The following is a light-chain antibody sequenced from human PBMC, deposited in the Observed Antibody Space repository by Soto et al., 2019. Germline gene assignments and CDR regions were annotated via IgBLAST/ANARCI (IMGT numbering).Light chain of an antibody. Sequence: EVVLTQSPATLSLSPGERAILSCRASRSISKYLAWYQQKPGQAPRLLIYDAFNRATGIPARFSGSGSGTDFTLTISSLEPEDFAVYYCQQRSNWPPGTTFGQGTKLEIK. CDR2: DAF. CDR1: RSISKY. J-gene: IGKJ2*01. CDR3: QQRSNWPPGTT. V-gene: IGKV3-11*01.